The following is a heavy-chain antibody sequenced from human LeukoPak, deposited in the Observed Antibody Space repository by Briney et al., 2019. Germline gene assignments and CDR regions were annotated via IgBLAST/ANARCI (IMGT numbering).Heavy chain of an antibody. J-gene: IGHJ3*02. CDR1: GYTFTGYY. CDR3: ARSSASSSWYKDALDI. CDR2: INPNSGGT. D-gene: IGHD6-13*01. V-gene: IGHV1-2*04. Sequence: GASVKVSCKASGYTFTGYYMHWVRQAPGQGLEWMGWINPNSGGTNYAQKFRGWVTMTRDTSISTAYMELSRLRSDDTAVYYCARSSASSSWYKDALDIWGQGTMVTVSS.